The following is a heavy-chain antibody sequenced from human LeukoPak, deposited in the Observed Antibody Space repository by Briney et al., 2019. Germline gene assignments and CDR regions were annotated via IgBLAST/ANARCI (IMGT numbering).Heavy chain of an antibody. J-gene: IGHJ4*02. CDR1: GFTFSNAW. CDR2: IKSKTDGGTT. D-gene: IGHD2-21*01. Sequence: GGSLRLSCAVSGFTFSNAWMSWVRQAPGKGLEWVGRIKSKTDGGTTDYAAPVKGRFTISRDDSKNTLYLQMNSLKTEDTAVYYCTTDGEALIVVGGFDYWGQGTLVTVSS. V-gene: IGHV3-15*01. CDR3: TTDGEALIVVGGFDY.